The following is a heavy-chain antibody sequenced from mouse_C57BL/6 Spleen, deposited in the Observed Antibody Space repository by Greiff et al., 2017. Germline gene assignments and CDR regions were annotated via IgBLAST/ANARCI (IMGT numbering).Heavy chain of an antibody. D-gene: IGHD2-4*01. CDR1: GYTFTSYW. J-gene: IGHJ2*01. CDR3: TRYDYDKVYFDY. Sequence: EVQLQQSGTVLARPGASVKMSCKTSGYTFTSYWMHWVKQRPGQGLEWIGAIYPGNSDTSYNQKFKGKAKLTAVTSASTAYMELSSLTNEDSAVYYCTRYDYDKVYFDYGGQGTTLTVSS. V-gene: IGHV1-5*01. CDR2: IYPGNSDT.